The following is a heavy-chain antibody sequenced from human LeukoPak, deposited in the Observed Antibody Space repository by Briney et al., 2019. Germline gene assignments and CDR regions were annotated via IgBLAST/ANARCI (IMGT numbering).Heavy chain of an antibody. CDR1: GYTFTSYG. D-gene: IGHD2-2*01. CDR2: ISAYNGNT. Sequence: ASVKVSCKASGYTFTSYGISWVRQAPGQGLEWMGWISAYNGNTNYAQRLQGRVTMTTDTSTSTAYMELRSLRSDDTAVYYCARDALGYCSSTSCSPRSVNWFDPWGQGTLVTVSS. V-gene: IGHV1-18*01. J-gene: IGHJ5*02. CDR3: ARDALGYCSSTSCSPRSVNWFDP.